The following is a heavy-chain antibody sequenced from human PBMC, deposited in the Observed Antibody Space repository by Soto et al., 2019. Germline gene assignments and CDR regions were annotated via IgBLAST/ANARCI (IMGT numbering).Heavy chain of an antibody. CDR1: GGTFSSYA. J-gene: IGHJ6*02. D-gene: IGHD3-22*01. Sequence: QVQLVQSGAEVKKPGSSVKVSCKASGGTFSSYAISWVRQAPGQGLEWMGGIIPIFGTANYAQKFQGRVTMTADESTSTADMELSSLRSEDTAVYYCARGGNRVVVPPYGMDVWGQGTTVTVSS. CDR3: ARGGNRVVVPPYGMDV. V-gene: IGHV1-69*12. CDR2: IIPIFGTA.